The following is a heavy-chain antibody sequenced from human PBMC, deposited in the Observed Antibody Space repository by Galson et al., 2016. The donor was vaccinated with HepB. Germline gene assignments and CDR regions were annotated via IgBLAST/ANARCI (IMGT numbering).Heavy chain of an antibody. Sequence: SLRLSCAASGFTFSSYAMHWVRQAPGKGLEWVAVISYDGSNKYYADSVKGRFTISRDNSKNTLYLQMNSLRAEDTAVYYCARDSSGWYGIFDYRGQGTLVTVSS. CDR1: GFTFSSYA. CDR3: ARDSSGWYGIFDY. J-gene: IGHJ4*02. D-gene: IGHD6-19*01. V-gene: IGHV3-30*04. CDR2: ISYDGSNK.